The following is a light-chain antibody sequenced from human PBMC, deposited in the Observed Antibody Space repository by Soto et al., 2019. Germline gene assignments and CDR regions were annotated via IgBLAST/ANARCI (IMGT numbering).Light chain of an antibody. CDR2: SAS. J-gene: IGKJ2*01. CDR1: QSVSSN. CDR3: QQYVIWPPTFT. Sequence: IVMTQSPSTLSVSTGERVTLSCRASQSVSSNLAWYQQKPGQAPRLLIYSASTRATGIPARFSGSGSGTEFTLAITSRQSEDFAVYFCQQYVIWPPTFTFGQGTKLEIK. V-gene: IGKV3-15*01.